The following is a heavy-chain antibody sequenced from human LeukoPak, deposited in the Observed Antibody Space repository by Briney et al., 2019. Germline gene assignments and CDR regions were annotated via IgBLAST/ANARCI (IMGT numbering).Heavy chain of an antibody. J-gene: IGHJ5*01. CDR3: ARHTYTTSSSWFDS. Sequence: GESLKISCEGSGYSFTSYWIGWVRQMPGKGLEWMGIIYPGDSNTRYSPSFQGQVTISADKSISTAYLQWSGLKASDTAIYYCARHTYTTSSSWFDSWGQGTLVTVSS. CDR2: IYPGDSNT. CDR1: GYSFTSYW. V-gene: IGHV5-51*01. D-gene: IGHD6-6*01.